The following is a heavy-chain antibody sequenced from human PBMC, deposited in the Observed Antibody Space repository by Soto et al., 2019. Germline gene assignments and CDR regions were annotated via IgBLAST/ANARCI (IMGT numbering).Heavy chain of an antibody. CDR3: ARAVAPYLGTWFDP. CDR2: ISHTGRT. D-gene: IGHD3-16*01. Sequence: QLQLQESGSGLVKPSQTLSLTCAVSGGSISSGNSYAWSWIRQPPGKGLEWIGAISHTGRTSYNPPLQRPVPLSVDKAKNQFSLQLSSVTAADMAVYYCARAVAPYLGTWFDPWGQGSLVIVSS. CDR1: GGSISSGNSYA. V-gene: IGHV4-30-2*01. J-gene: IGHJ5*02.